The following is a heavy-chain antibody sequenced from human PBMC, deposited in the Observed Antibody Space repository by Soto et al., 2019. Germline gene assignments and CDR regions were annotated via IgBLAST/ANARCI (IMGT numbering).Heavy chain of an antibody. Sequence: KGLEWVSAISGSGGSTYYADSVKGRFAISRDNSENTLYLQMTSLRPEDTAVYYFSRHTTASHPSAYSLDYWGHGAPVT. CDR3: SRHTTASHPSAYSLDY. CDR2: ISGSGGST. V-gene: IGHV3-23*01. D-gene: IGHD3-3*01. J-gene: IGHJ4*01.